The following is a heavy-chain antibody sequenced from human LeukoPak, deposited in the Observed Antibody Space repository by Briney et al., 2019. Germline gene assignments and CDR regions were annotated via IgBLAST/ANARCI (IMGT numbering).Heavy chain of an antibody. Sequence: GGSLRLSCAASGFTFGDYAMNWVRQVPGKGLEWVSGISGSGGSTYYADSVKGRFTISRDNSKNTLYLQMNSLRAEDTAVYYCAKDREPLRFLEPDAFDIWGQGTMVTVSS. V-gene: IGHV3-23*01. J-gene: IGHJ3*02. CDR1: GFTFGDYA. D-gene: IGHD3-3*01. CDR3: AKDREPLRFLEPDAFDI. CDR2: ISGSGGST.